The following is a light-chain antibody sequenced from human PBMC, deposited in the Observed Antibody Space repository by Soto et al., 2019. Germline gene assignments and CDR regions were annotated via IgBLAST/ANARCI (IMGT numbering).Light chain of an antibody. J-gene: IGKJ1*01. CDR2: GAS. Sequence: ETVLTQSPATLAVSPGKRATLSCRASQIVSSNLAWYQQKPGQAPRLLIYGASNRATGIPDRFSGSGSGTDFTLTISRLEPEDFAVYYCQQYGSSGTCGQGNKVDIK. V-gene: IGKV3-20*01. CDR3: QQYGSSGT. CDR1: QIVSSN.